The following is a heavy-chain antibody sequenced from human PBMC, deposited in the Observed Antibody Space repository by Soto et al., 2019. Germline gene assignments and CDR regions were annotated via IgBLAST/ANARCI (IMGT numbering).Heavy chain of an antibody. CDR1: GGSISSGDYY. J-gene: IGHJ4*02. V-gene: IGHV4-30-4*01. CDR2: IYYSGST. D-gene: IGHD6-19*01. Sequence: PSETLSLTCTVSGGSISSGDYYWSWIRQPPGKGLEWIGYIYYSGSTYYNPSLKSRVTISVDTSKNQFSLKLSSVTAADTAVYYCARNPSIAVPGSNFDYWGQGTLVTVSS. CDR3: ARNPSIAVPGSNFDY.